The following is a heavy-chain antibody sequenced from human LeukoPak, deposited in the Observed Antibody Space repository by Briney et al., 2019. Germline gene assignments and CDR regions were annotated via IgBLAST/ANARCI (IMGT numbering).Heavy chain of an antibody. D-gene: IGHD6-13*01. CDR2: IRSRANSYAT. CDR1: GFTFSGSA. CDR3: TRGVAAAAPIKGY. V-gene: IGHV3-73*01. Sequence: PGGSLRLSCAASGFTFSGSAMHWVRQASGKGLEWVGRIRSRANSYATAYAASVKGRFTISRDDSKNTAYLQMNSLKTEDTAVYYCTRGVAAAAPIKGYWGQGTLVTVSS. J-gene: IGHJ4*02.